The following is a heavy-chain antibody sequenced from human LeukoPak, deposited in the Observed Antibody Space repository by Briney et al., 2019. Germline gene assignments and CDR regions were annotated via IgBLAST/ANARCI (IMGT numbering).Heavy chain of an antibody. D-gene: IGHD2-2*01. CDR1: GFTFSSYS. CDR2: ISSSGSTI. V-gene: IGHV3-48*04. Sequence: GGSLRLSCAASGFTFSSYSMNWVRQAPGKGLEWVSYISSSGSTIYYADSVKGRFTISRDNAKNSLYLQMNSLRAEDTAVYYCARDGRDIVVVPADYWGQGTLVTVSS. CDR3: ARDGRDIVVVPADY. J-gene: IGHJ4*02.